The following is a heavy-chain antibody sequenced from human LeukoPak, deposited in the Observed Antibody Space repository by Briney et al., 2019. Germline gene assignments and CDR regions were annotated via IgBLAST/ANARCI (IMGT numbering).Heavy chain of an antibody. V-gene: IGHV3-15*01. CDR1: GFTFSNAW. CDR2: IKSKIEGGTT. CDR3: NTGGPSYGRFYGMDV. J-gene: IGHJ6*02. D-gene: IGHD5-18*01. Sequence: GGSLRLSCAASGFTFSNAWMSWVRQAPGKGLEWVGRIKSKIEGGTTDYAAPVKGRFTISRDDSENTLYLQMNSLKTDDTAVYYCNTGGPSYGRFYGMDVWGQGTTVTVSS.